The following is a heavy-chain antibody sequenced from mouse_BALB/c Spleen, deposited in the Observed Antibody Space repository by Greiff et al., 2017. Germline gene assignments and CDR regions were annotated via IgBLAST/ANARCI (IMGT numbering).Heavy chain of an antibody. CDR2: INPYNDGT. V-gene: IGHV1-14*01. Sequence: EVKVVESGPELVKPGASVKMSCKASGYTFTSYVMHWVKQKPGQGLEWIGYINPYNDGTKYNEKFKGKATLTSDKSSSTAYMELSSLTSEDSAVYYCARQGDYDAMDYWGQGTSVTVSS. CDR3: ARQGDYDAMDY. J-gene: IGHJ4*01. CDR1: GYTFTSYV.